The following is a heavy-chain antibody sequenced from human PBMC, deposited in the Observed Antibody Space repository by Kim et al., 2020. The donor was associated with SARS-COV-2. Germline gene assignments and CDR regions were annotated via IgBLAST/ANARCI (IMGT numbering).Heavy chain of an antibody. CDR3: ARDRGYGDYDTGYWFDP. CDR2: ISSSSSYT. Sequence: GGSLRLSCAASGFTFSDYYMSWIRQAPGKGLEWVSHISSSSSYTNYADSVKGRFTISRDNAKNSMYLQMNSLRAEDTAVYYCARDRGYGDYDTGYWFDPWGQGTLVTVSS. D-gene: IGHD4-17*01. CDR1: GFTFSDYY. J-gene: IGHJ5*02. V-gene: IGHV3-11*06.